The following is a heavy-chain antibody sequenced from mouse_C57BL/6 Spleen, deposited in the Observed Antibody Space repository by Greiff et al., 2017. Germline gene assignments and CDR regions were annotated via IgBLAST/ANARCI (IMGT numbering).Heavy chain of an antibody. CDR2: IYPGGGYT. J-gene: IGHJ1*03. CDR1: GYTFTNYW. Sequence: VQRVESGAELVRPGTSVKMSCKASGYTFTNYWIGWAKQRPGHGLEWIGDIYPGGGYTNYNEKFKGKATLTADKSSSTAYMQFSSLTSEDSAIYYCARGGYYGSSTGYFDVWGTGTTVTVSS. D-gene: IGHD1-1*01. V-gene: IGHV1-63*01. CDR3: ARGGYYGSSTGYFDV.